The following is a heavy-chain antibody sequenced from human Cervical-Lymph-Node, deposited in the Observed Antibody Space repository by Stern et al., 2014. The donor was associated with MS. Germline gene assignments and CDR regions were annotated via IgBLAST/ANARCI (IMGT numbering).Heavy chain of an antibody. CDR2: INPGNGDA. V-gene: IGHV1-3*01. CDR1: GYTFTNYA. J-gene: IGHJ4*02. CDR3: ARGYSTTYLDY. Sequence: QVQLVQSGAEVKKPGASVKVSCKASGYTFTNYALHWVRQAPGQRPEWMGWINPGNGDAKYSQNFQDRVTITRDTSANTVYMELRSLRVEDTAMYYCARGYSTTYLDYWGQGTLVTVSS. D-gene: IGHD6-13*01.